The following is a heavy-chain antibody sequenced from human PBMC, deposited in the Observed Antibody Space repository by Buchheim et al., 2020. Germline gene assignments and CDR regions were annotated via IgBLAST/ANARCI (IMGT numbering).Heavy chain of an antibody. V-gene: IGHV3-49*04. Sequence: EVQLVESGGGLVQPGRSLRLSCTASGFTFGDYAMSWVRQAPGKGVVCVGFFRSKAYGGTTEYAASVKGRFTISRDDSKSIAYLQMNSLRTEDTAVYYCTRERVYGDYRFRYGMDVWGQGTT. CDR3: TRERVYGDYRFRYGMDV. D-gene: IGHD4-17*01. CDR1: GFTFGDYA. CDR2: FRSKAYGGTT. J-gene: IGHJ6*02.